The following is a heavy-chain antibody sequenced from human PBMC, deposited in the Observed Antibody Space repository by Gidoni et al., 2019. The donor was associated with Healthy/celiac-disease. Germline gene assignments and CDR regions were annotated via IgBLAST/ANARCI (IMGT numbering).Heavy chain of an antibody. J-gene: IGHJ4*02. CDR2: IYYSGST. D-gene: IGHD2-21*02. CDR1: GGYY. V-gene: IGHV4-31*02. Sequence: GGYYWSWIRQHPGKGLEWIGYIYYSGSTYYNPSLKSRVTISVDTSKNQFSLKLSSVTAADTAVYYCARDTGPYCGGDCYSPILWGQGTLVTVSS. CDR3: ARDTGPYCGGDCYSPIL.